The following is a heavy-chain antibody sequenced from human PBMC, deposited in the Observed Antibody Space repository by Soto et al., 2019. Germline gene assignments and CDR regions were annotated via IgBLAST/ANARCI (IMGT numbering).Heavy chain of an antibody. CDR1: GFTFSTYD. J-gene: IGHJ4*02. V-gene: IGHV3-48*03. D-gene: IGHD1-26*01. CDR3: ARAGSVVGANLNHN. CDR2: ISSSGSPI. Sequence: GVSLRLSCAASGFTFSTYDMNWVRQAPGRGLEWVSSISSSGSPIYYADSVKGRFTISRDNAKNSLYLQMSSLRAEDTAVYYCARAGSVVGANLNHNWGQGTLVTVSS.